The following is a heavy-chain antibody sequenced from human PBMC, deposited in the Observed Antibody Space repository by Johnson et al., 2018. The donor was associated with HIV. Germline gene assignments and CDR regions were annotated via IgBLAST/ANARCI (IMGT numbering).Heavy chain of an antibody. CDR1: GFTFSYYG. J-gene: IGHJ3*02. V-gene: IGHV3-30*02. CDR3: AGGVAVAFDI. CDR2: IRYDGDNE. Sequence: QVQLVESGGGVAQPGGSLRLSCAAFGFTFSYYGMHWVRQVPGKGLEWVAFIRYDGDNEYYGDSVKGRFTISRDNSKNTLYLQMNRLRSNDTAVYYCAGGVAVAFDIWGPGTMVTVSS. D-gene: IGHD6-19*01.